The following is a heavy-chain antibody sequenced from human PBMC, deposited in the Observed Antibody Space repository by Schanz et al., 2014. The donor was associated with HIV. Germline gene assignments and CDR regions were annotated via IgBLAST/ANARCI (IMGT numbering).Heavy chain of an antibody. CDR3: VRDAAGRFSDRSPGY. Sequence: EVRLVESGGGLVQSGGSLRLSCAASGFSFSNFWVTWVRQAPGKRLEWVANIKQDESEKYYADSVKGRFTISRDNAKNSLYLQMNSLRVEDTAVYYCVRDAAGRFSDRSPGYWGQGTLVIVSS. CDR1: GFSFSNFW. V-gene: IGHV3-7*01. D-gene: IGHD2-15*01. CDR2: IKQDESEK. J-gene: IGHJ4*01.